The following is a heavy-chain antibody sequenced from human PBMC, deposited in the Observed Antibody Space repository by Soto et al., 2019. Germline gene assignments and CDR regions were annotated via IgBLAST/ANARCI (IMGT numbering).Heavy chain of an antibody. CDR2: ISAYNGNT. J-gene: IGHJ4*02. CDR3: ARDRPRYYDFWSGYSDFDY. D-gene: IGHD3-3*01. CDR1: GYTFTSWG. V-gene: IGHV1-18*01. Sequence: GASVKVSCKASGYTFTSWGISWLRQAAGQGLEWMGWISAYNGNTNYAQKLQGRVTMTTDTSTSTAYMELRSLRSDDTAVYYCARDRPRYYDFWSGYSDFDYWGQGTLVTVSP.